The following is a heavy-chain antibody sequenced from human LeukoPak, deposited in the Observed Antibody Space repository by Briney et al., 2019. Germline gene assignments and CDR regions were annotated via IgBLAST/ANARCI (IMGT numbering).Heavy chain of an antibody. D-gene: IGHD5-24*01. CDR2: MNPNSGNT. CDR3: ARGTIAHQRWLQFRRREAWSVPDY. J-gene: IGHJ4*02. V-gene: IGHV1-8*01. Sequence: GASVKVSCKASGYTFTSYDINWVRQATGQGLEWMGWMNPNSGNTGYAQKFQGRVTMTRNTSINTAYMELSSLRSEDTAVYYCARGTIAHQRWLQFRRREAWSVPDYWGQGTLVTVSS. CDR1: GYTFTSYD.